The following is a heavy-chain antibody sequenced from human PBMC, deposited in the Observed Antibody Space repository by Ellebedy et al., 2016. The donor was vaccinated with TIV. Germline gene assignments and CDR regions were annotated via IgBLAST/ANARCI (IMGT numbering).Heavy chain of an antibody. J-gene: IGHJ2*01. CDR1: GGSFSSYY. V-gene: IGHV4-4*07. Sequence: SETLSLXXTVPGGSFSSYYWSWIRQSAGKGLEWIGRIFMSGSTTYNPSLKNRVTMSADASTTQLSLSLSSVTAADTAVYFCARLRQSRDRSHWYFDLWGRGTLVTVSS. CDR3: ARLRQSRDRSHWYFDL. D-gene: IGHD1-14*01. CDR2: IFMSGST.